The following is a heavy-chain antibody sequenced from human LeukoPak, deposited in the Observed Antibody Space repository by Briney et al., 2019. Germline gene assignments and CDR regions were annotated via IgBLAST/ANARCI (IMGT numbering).Heavy chain of an antibody. CDR3: TRYVGTSGWYTFDY. J-gene: IGHJ4*02. V-gene: IGHV6-1*01. Sequence: SQTLSLTCALSGDIVSSNNGAWNWIRQSPSRGLEWLARTYYRSKWYDDYAESMKGRITISPDTSKNQFSLHVYSVTPEDTAVYYCTRYVGTSGWYTFDYWGQGTLVTVSS. CDR1: GDIVSSNNGA. D-gene: IGHD6-19*01. CDR2: TYYRSKWYD.